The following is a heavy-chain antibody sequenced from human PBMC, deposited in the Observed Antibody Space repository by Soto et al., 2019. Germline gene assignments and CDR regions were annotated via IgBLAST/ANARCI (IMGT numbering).Heavy chain of an antibody. V-gene: IGHV4-59*01. CDR3: ARAHAPTLPFDS. CDR1: GGSIRNVY. J-gene: IGHJ4*01. D-gene: IGHD2-15*01. CDR2: IFHSGNA. Sequence: SETLSLTCTVSGGSIRNVYWSWIRQAPGKGLEWIGFIFHSGNAKYNPSLKSRVTISVDTSKNQFSLSLDSVTAADTAVYFCARAHAPTLPFDSWGQGTLVTVSS.